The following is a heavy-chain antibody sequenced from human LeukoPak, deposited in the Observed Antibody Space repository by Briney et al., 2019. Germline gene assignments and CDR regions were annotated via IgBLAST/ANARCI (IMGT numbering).Heavy chain of an antibody. CDR2: INPNSGGT. D-gene: IGHD6-19*01. J-gene: IGHJ4*02. Sequence: ASVKVSCKVSGYTFTGYYMHWVRQAPGQGLEWMGWINPNSGGTNYAQKLQGRVTMTRDTSISTAYMELSRLRSDDTAVYYCASMSRPGYSSGWYALDYWGQGTLVTVSS. CDR1: GYTFTGYY. V-gene: IGHV1-2*02. CDR3: ASMSRPGYSSGWYALDY.